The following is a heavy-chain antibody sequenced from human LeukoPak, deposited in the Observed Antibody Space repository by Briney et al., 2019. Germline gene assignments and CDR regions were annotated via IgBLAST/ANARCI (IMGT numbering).Heavy chain of an antibody. V-gene: IGHV4-34*01. CDR1: GGSFSGQY. D-gene: IGHD3-9*01. CDR3: ARDNGYYDILTGYRRLGWFDP. J-gene: IGHJ5*02. Sequence: KPSETLSLTCAVFGGSFSGQYWSWIRQPPGKGLEWIGEINHRGSTTYNPSLKSRVTISVDTSKSQFSLKLSSVTAADTAVYYCARDNGYYDILTGYRRLGWFDPWGQGTLVTVSS. CDR2: INHRGST.